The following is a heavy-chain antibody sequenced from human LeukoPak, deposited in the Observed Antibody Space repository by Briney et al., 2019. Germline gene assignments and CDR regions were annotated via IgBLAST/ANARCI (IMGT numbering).Heavy chain of an antibody. CDR2: VNACGDKT. CDR1: GFTFCNYA. CDR3: AKKRTPVAGTNYFDY. J-gene: IGHJ4*02. Sequence: GGSLRLSCAASGFTFCNYAMSCVRRAPGKGVEGVSGVNACGDKTDYAESVKGRFTISRNNSKNTVYMQMTSVTAEDTARYYCAKKRTPVAGTNYFDYWGLGTLVTVSS. D-gene: IGHD6-19*01. V-gene: IGHV3-23*01.